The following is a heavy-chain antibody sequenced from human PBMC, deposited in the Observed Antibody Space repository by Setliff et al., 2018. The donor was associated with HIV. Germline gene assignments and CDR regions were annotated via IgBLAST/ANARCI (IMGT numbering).Heavy chain of an antibody. J-gene: IGHJ6*03. CDR2: ISWNGGGT. D-gene: IGHD3-22*01. CDR1: GFTFDDYG. Sequence: GGSLRLSCAASGFTFDDYGMSWVRQAPGKGLEWVSGISWNGGGTGYADSVKGRFTISRDNAKNSLYLQMNGLRVEDTALYYCARAPGYYDSSGYYYGYYYYYMDVWGKGPRSPSP. V-gene: IGHV3-20*04. CDR3: ARAPGYYDSSGYYYGYYYYYMDV.